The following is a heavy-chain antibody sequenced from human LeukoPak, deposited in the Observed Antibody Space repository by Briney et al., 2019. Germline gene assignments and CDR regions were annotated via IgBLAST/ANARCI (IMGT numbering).Heavy chain of an antibody. Sequence: PGGSLRLSCAASGFTVSSNYMSWVRQAPGKGLEWVSVIYSGGSTYYADSVKGRFTISRDNSKNTLYLQMNSLRAEDTAVYYCARDRAGYYDSSGYYDYWGQGTLVTVSS. V-gene: IGHV3-53*01. J-gene: IGHJ4*02. D-gene: IGHD3-22*01. CDR3: ARDRAGYYDSSGYYDY. CDR2: IYSGGST. CDR1: GFTVSSNY.